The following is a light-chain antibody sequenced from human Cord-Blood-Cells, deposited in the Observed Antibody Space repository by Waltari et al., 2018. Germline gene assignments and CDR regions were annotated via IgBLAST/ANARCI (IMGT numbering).Light chain of an antibody. CDR1: SSNTGAGSD. J-gene: IGLJ3*02. V-gene: IGLV1-40*01. CDR3: QSYDSSLSGWV. Sequence: QSVLTQPPSVSGAPGQRVTISCTGSSSNTGAGSDVPLYQQLPGTAPKLLIYGNSNRPSGVPDRFSGSKSGTSASLAITGLQAEDEADYYCQSYDSSLSGWVFGGGTKLTVL. CDR2: GNS.